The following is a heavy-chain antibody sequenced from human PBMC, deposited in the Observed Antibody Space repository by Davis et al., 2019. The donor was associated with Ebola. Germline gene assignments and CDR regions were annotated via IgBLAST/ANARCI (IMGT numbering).Heavy chain of an antibody. CDR2: INHFGNER. J-gene: IGHJ4*02. V-gene: IGHV3-7*01. CDR3: ARDGGDSGIRFDS. D-gene: IGHD3-10*01. Sequence: GESLKISCAASGFAFTGYWMGWVRQAPGTGLEWVANINHFGNERYYVDSVKGRFTIYRDSAKNSLFLQMNNLRAEDTAFYYCARDGGDSGIRFDSWGRGTLVTVSS. CDR1: GFAFTGYW.